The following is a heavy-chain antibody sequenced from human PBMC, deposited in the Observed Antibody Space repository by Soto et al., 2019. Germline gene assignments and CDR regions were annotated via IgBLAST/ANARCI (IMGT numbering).Heavy chain of an antibody. Sequence: EVQLLESGGGLVQPGGSLRLSCAASGFIFTTYAMSWVRQAPGKGLEWVSTISGSGGSTSYADSVKGRFTISIDNSKNTLFLQMNSLRAEDTAVYYCAKDLGVTTTTSIFDFWGQGTLVTVSS. CDR3: AKDLGVTTTTSIFDF. CDR1: GFIFTTYA. V-gene: IGHV3-23*01. CDR2: ISGSGGST. D-gene: IGHD3-22*01. J-gene: IGHJ4*02.